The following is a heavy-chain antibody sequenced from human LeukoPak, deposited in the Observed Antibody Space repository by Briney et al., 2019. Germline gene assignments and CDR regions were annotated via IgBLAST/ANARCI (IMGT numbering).Heavy chain of an antibody. Sequence: GESLRISCKGSGYSFTSYWISWVRQMPGKGLEWMGRIDPSDSYTNYSPSFQGHVTISADKSISTAYLQWSSLKASDTAMNYCARGRVPPAYYYGMDVWGKGTTVTVSS. CDR2: IDPSDSYT. D-gene: IGHD3-10*01. CDR3: ARGRVPPAYYYGMDV. V-gene: IGHV5-10-1*01. CDR1: GYSFTSYW. J-gene: IGHJ6*04.